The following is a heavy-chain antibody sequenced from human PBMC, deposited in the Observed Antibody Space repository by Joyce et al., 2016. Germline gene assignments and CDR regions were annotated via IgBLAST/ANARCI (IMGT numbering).Heavy chain of an antibody. V-gene: IGHV4-39*01. CDR3: ARQGELRYYFDY. CDR1: GGSISSSGYY. Sequence: QLQLQESGPGLVKPSETLSLTCTVSGGSISSSGYYWGWIRQPPGKGLEWIGSIYYSGRTYYTPSLKSRVTISVDTSKNQFSLKLSSGTAADTAVYYCARQGELRYYFDYWGQGTLVTVSS. CDR2: IYYSGRT. D-gene: IGHD4-17*01. J-gene: IGHJ4*02.